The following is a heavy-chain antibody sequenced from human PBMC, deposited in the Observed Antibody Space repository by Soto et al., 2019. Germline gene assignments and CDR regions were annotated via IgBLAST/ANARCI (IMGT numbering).Heavy chain of an antibody. Sequence: SVKFACKACGGTFGSYAISWVRQAPGQGLEWMGGIIAIFGTANYAQKFQGRVTITADESTSTAYLELGSLRSEHTDVYYCARGICGGGSCLYYYYGMDVWGQGTTVTVS. D-gene: IGHD2-15*01. V-gene: IGHV1-69*13. CDR2: IIAIFGTA. CDR1: GGTFGSYA. J-gene: IGHJ6*02. CDR3: ARGICGGGSCLYYYYGMDV.